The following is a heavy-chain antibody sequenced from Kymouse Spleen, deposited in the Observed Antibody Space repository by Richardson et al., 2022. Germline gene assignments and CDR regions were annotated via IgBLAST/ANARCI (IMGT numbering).Heavy chain of an antibody. CDR2: IYYSGST. CDR1: GGSISSYY. J-gene: IGHJ4*02. V-gene: IGHV4-59*01. D-gene: IGHD3-10*01. Sequence: QVQLQESGPGLVKPSETLSLTCTVSGGSISSYYWSWIRQPPGKGLEWIGYIYYSGSTNYNPSLKSRVTISVDTSKNQFSLKLSSVTAADTAVYYCARGTTMVRGVIMDYWGQGTLVTVSS. CDR3: ARGTTMVRGVIMDY.